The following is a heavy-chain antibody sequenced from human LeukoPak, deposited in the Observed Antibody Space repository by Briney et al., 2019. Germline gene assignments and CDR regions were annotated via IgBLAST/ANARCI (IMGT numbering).Heavy chain of an antibody. V-gene: IGHV6-1*01. J-gene: IGHJ6*03. CDR1: GDSVSSNSAA. D-gene: IGHD4-17*01. CDR2: TYYKSKWYN. CDR3: ARATYGSDYYYMDV. Sequence: SHTLSLTYAISGDSVSSNSAAWNWIRQSPSRGLEWLGRTYYKSKWYNDYAVSVKSRITINPDTSKNQFSLQLNSVSPEDTAVYYRARATYGSDYYYMDVWGKGTTVTVSS.